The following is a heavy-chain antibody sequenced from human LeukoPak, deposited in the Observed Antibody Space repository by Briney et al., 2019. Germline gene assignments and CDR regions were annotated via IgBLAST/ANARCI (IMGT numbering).Heavy chain of an antibody. V-gene: IGHV3-23*01. J-gene: IGHJ4*02. Sequence: PGGSLRLSCAASGFTFSSYAMNWVRQAPGKGLEWVSAISGSGGSTYYADSVKGRFTISRDNSKNTLYLQMNSLRAEDTAVYYCARDGGMGAAYLGYFDSWGQGALVTVSS. D-gene: IGHD3-16*01. CDR2: ISGSGGST. CDR3: ARDGGMGAAYLGYFDS. CDR1: GFTFSSYA.